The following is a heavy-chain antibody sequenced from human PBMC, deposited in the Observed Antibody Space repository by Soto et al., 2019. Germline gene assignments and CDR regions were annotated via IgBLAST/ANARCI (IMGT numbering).Heavy chain of an antibody. CDR1: GFTFSSYG. J-gene: IGHJ6*02. V-gene: IGHV3-33*01. CDR3: ARELRGYSYFAYYGMDV. Sequence: QVQLVESGGGVVQPGRSLRLSCAASGFTFSSYGMHWVRQSPGKGLEWVAVIWNDGSNKYYADSVKGRFTISRDNSKNTLYLQMNSLSAEDTAVYYCARELRGYSYFAYYGMDVWGQGTTVTVSS. CDR2: IWNDGSNK. D-gene: IGHD5-18*01.